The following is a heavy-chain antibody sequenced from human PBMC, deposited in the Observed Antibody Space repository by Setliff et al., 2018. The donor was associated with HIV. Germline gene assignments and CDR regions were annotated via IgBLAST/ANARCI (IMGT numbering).Heavy chain of an antibody. V-gene: IGHV1-2*02. Sequence: ASVKVPCKASGYTFTRHYLHWVRLAPGQGLEWVGWINPNSGDTNYAQKFQGRVTMTRDTSINASYLELRSLRSHDTAVYYCARNFGLSSSGKYYYYYGMDIWGQGITVTVSS. CDR3: ARNFGLSSSGKYYYYYGMDI. D-gene: IGHD3-10*01. J-gene: IGHJ6*02. CDR2: INPNSGDT. CDR1: GYTFTRHY.